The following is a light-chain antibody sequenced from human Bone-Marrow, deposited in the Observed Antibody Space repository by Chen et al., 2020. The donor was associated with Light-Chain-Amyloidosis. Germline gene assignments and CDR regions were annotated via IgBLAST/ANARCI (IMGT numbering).Light chain of an antibody. J-gene: IGLJ3*02. CDR2: NTN. CDR1: TGTVTSGHY. V-gene: IGLV7-46*01. Sequence: QAVVTQEPSLTGSPGGTVTLPCGSSTGTVTSGHYPYWFQQKPGQAPRTLIYNTNNKHSWTPARFSGSLLGGKAALTLSGAQPEDEAEYFCLFSYNGTWVFGGGTELTVL. CDR3: LFSYNGTWV.